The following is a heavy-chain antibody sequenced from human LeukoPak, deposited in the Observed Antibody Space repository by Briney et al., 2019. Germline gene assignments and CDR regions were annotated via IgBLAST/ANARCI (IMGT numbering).Heavy chain of an antibody. D-gene: IGHD2-15*01. V-gene: IGHV3-23*01. CDR2: ICGGGDTT. J-gene: IGHJ4*02. Sequence: VGSLRLSCAASGFTFSIYAMSWVRLAPGKGLQWDSSICGGGDTTYYADSVKGRFTISRDTSKDTLYLQMDGLRAEDMATYYCAKGRGGSCYSGLDYWGQGTLVTVSS. CDR1: GFTFSIYA. CDR3: AKGRGGSCYSGLDY.